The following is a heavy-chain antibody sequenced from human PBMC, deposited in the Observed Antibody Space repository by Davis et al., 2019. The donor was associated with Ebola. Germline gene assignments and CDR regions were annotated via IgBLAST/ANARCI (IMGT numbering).Heavy chain of an antibody. CDR3: SRDRHDTSGYGF. J-gene: IGHJ4*02. CDR1: GGSISTFY. D-gene: IGHD3-22*01. CDR2: IYYNGDA. V-gene: IGHV4-59*12. Sequence: SETLSLTCTVSGGSISTFYWSWIRQPPGRGLEYIGYIYYNGDADYNPSLNSRVTISVDTSKNQFSLKLTSVNAADPAVYYCSRDRHDTSGYGFWGPGTLVTVSA.